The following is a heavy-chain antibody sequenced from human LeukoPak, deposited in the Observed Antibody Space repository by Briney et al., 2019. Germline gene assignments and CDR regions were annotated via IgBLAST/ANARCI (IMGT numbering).Heavy chain of an antibody. CDR3: AIFRWGSTWYYADH. CDR2: IYTDGGT. Sequence: PGGSLRLSCIGSGFTFSSNYMTWVRQAPGKGLEWLSLIYTDGGTNYAGSVKGRFTISRDNSKNTLYLQMNSLTADDTAVYYCAIFRWGSTWYYADHWGQGTLVTVSS. V-gene: IGHV3-53*01. J-gene: IGHJ4*02. CDR1: GFTFSSNY. D-gene: IGHD6-13*01.